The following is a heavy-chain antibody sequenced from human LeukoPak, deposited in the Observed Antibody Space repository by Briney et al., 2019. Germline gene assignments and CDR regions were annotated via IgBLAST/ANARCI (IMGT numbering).Heavy chain of an antibody. Sequence: SETLSLTCAVSGYSISSGYYWGWIRQPPGKGLEWIGSIYHSGSTYYNPSLKSRVTISVDTSKNQFSLKLSSVTAADTAVYYCARHTSRYCSGGSCPILDYFDYWGQGTLVTVSS. D-gene: IGHD2-15*01. J-gene: IGHJ4*02. V-gene: IGHV4-38-2*01. CDR3: ARHTSRYCSGGSCPILDYFDY. CDR2: IYHSGST. CDR1: GYSISSGYY.